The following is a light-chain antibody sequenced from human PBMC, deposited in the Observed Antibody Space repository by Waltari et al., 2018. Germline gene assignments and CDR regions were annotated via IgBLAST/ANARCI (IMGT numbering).Light chain of an antibody. V-gene: IGKV2-28*01. CDR3: MRALQTPRT. CDR2: LGF. Sequence: DIVMNQSPLSLSVTPGEPDSISCRSSQSLLHSNKYNYMDSYLQNPGQSPRLLNHLGFIRASGVPDRFSGSASSTDFTLEISNVEAEDVGVYYCMRALQTPRTFGQGTKLEIK. CDR1: QSLLHSNKYNY. J-gene: IGKJ2*01.